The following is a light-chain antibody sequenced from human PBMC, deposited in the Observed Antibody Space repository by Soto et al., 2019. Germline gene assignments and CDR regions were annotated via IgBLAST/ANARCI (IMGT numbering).Light chain of an antibody. V-gene: IGKV3-20*01. J-gene: IGKJ1*01. CDR1: QSVSSAY. Sequence: EIVLTQSPGTLSLSPGERATLSCRASQSVSSAYLSCYQHKPEEPPTLLFYAASSRGTGIPDRVSGSGSGTDFTITISRLEPEDFAVYYCQQYGSSSTWTFGQGTRLEIK. CDR2: AAS. CDR3: QQYGSSSTWT.